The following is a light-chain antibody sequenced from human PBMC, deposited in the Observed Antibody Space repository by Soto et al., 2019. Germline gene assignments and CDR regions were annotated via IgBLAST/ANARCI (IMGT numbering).Light chain of an antibody. Sequence: EIVLTQSPGTLSLSPGERATLSCRASQSVSSSYLAWYQQKPGQAPRLLIYGASTRATGIPDRFSGSGSGTDFTLTISRLEPEDFAVYYCQHYVISQDTFGQGTKLEIK. CDR3: QHYVISQDT. J-gene: IGKJ2*01. CDR1: QSVSSSY. CDR2: GAS. V-gene: IGKV3-20*01.